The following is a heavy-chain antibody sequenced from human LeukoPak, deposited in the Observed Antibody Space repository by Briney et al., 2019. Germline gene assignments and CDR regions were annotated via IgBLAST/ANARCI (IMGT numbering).Heavy chain of an antibody. D-gene: IGHD2-2*01. V-gene: IGHV5-51*01. Sequence: GESLKISCKGSGYSFTSYWIGWVRQMPGKGLEWMGIIYPGDSDTRYSPSFQGQVTISADKSISTAYLQWSSLKASDTAMHYCARHTRYCSSTSCYLASGFDYWGQGTLVTDSS. J-gene: IGHJ4*02. CDR3: ARHTRYCSSTSCYLASGFDY. CDR2: IYPGDSDT. CDR1: GYSFTSYW.